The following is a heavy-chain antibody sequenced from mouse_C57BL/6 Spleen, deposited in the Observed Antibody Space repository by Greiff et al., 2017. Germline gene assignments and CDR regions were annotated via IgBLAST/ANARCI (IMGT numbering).Heavy chain of an antibody. CDR2: ISYDGSN. Sequence: ESGPGLVKPSQSLSLTCSVTGYSITSGYYWNWIRQFPGNKLEWMGYISYDGSNNYNPSRKNRISITRDTSKNQFFLKLNSVTTEDTATYYCARTSYGNYGGDAMDYWGQGTSVTVSS. D-gene: IGHD2-10*01. CDR1: GYSITSGYY. V-gene: IGHV3-6*01. J-gene: IGHJ4*01. CDR3: ARTSYGNYGGDAMDY.